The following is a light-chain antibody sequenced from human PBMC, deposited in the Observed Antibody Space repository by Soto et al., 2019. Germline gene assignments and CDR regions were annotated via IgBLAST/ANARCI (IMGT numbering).Light chain of an antibody. V-gene: IGLV2-14*01. Sequence: QSALTQPASVSGSPGESITISCTGTSSDVGGYNYVSWYQQHPGEAPKLMIYEVSNQPSGVSNRFSGSKSGNTASLTISRLQTQAEADYYCSSYTSSDPYVFGTGAKLTVL. CDR3: SSYTSSDPYV. J-gene: IGLJ1*01. CDR1: SSDVGGYNY. CDR2: EVS.